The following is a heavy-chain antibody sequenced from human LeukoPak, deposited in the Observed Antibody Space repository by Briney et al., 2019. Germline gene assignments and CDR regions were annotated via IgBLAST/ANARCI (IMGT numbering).Heavy chain of an antibody. CDR3: ARDIDYGGNSEGY. D-gene: IGHD4-23*01. J-gene: IGHJ4*02. CDR1: GFTFSSYS. Sequence: PGGSLRLSCAASGFTFSSYSMNWVRQAPGKGLEWVSSISSSSSYIYYADSVKGRFTISRDNAKNSLYLQMNSLRAEDTAVYYCARDIDYGGNSEGYWGQGTLVTVSS. V-gene: IGHV3-21*01. CDR2: ISSSSSYI.